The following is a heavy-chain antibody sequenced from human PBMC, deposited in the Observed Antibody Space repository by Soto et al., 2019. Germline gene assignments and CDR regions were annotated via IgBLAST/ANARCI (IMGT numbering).Heavy chain of an antibody. V-gene: IGHV4-39*01. J-gene: IGHJ4*02. D-gene: IGHD3-22*01. CDR3: ARHYYDTLGY. CDR1: GGSTSSSSYY. CDR2: IYYSGST. Sequence: SETLSLTCTVSGGSTSSSSYYWGWIRQPPGKGLEWIGSIYYSGSTYYNPSLKSRVTISVDTSKNQFSLKLSSVTAADTAVYYCARHYYDTLGYWGQGTLVTVSS.